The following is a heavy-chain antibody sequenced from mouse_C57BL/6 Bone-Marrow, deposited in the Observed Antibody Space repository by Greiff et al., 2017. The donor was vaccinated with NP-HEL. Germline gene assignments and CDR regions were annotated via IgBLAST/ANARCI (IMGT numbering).Heavy chain of an antibody. CDR2: IDPSDSYT. CDR1: GYTFTSYW. J-gene: IGHJ3*01. Sequence: QVQLQQPGAELVRPGTLVKLSCKASGYTFTSYWMHWVKQRPGQGLEWIGVIDPSDSYTNYNQKFKGKATLTVDTSSSTAYMQLSSLTSEDSAVYYCARIAYWGQGTLVTVSA. V-gene: IGHV1-59*01. CDR3: ARIAY.